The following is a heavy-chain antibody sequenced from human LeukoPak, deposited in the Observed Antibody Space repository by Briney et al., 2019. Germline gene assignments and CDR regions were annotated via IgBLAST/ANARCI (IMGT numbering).Heavy chain of an antibody. J-gene: IGHJ6*02. CDR2: ISGSGGST. V-gene: IGHV3-23*01. CDR3: AKDTLHYDSSGYYSVDYYYGMDV. Sequence: QSGGSLRLSCAASGFTFSSYWMSWVRQAPGKGLEWVSAISGSGGSTYYADSVKGRFTISRDNSKNTLYLQMNSLRAEDTAVYYCAKDTLHYDSSGYYSVDYYYGMDVWGQGTTVTVSS. CDR1: GFTFSSYW. D-gene: IGHD3-22*01.